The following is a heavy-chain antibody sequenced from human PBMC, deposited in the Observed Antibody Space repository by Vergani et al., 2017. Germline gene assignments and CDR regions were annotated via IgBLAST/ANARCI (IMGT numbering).Heavy chain of an antibody. J-gene: IGHJ4*02. D-gene: IGHD3-9*01. CDR2: IYWNDDK. CDR3: AHIGGGSSGPSVSLRYFDY. Sequence: QITLKESGPTLVKPTQTLTLTCTFSGFSLSTSGVGVGWIRQPPGKALEWLALIYWNDDKRYSPSLKSRLTITKDTSKNQVVLTMTNMDPVDTATYYCAHIGGGSSGPSVSLRYFDYWGQGTLVTVSS. CDR1: GFSLSTSGVG. V-gene: IGHV2-5*01.